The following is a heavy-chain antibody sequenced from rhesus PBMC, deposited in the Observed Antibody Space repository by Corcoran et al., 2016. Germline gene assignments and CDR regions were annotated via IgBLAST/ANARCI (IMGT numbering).Heavy chain of an antibody. D-gene: IGHD6S26*01. CDR3: ARDRIGIAAAGPPQYYFDY. J-gene: IGHJ4*01. CDR2: IYGSGGGT. CDR1: GGSISDDYY. V-gene: IGHV4-106*01. Sequence: QVQLQESGPGLVKPSETLSLTCAVSGGSISDDYYWSWIRQPPGKGLEWIGYIYGSGGGTNYNPSLKNRVTSSIDTSRNQCSLKLSCVTAADTAVYYCARDRIGIAAAGPPQYYFDYWGQGVLVTVSS.